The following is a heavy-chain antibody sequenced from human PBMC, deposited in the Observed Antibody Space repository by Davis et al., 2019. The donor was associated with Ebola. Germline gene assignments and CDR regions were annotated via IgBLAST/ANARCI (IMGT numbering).Heavy chain of an antibody. J-gene: IGHJ4*02. Sequence: SETLSLTCAVYGGSFSAYYWSWIRQPPGKGLEWIGEINHSGSTNYNPSLKSRVTISVDTSKNQFSLNLRSVTAADTAVYYCARDAVVSRGELDFWGQGSLVTVSS. V-gene: IGHV4-34*01. D-gene: IGHD3-10*01. CDR3: ARDAVVSRGELDF. CDR2: INHSGST. CDR1: GGSFSAYY.